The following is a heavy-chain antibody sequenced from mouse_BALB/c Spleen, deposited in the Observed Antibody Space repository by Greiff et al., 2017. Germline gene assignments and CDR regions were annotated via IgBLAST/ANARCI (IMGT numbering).Heavy chain of an antibody. V-gene: IGHV5-6-3*01. Sequence: EVKVVESGGGLVQPGGSLKLSCAASGFTFSSYGMSWVRQTPDKRLELVATINSNGGSTYYPDSVKGRFTISRDNAKNTLYLQMSSLKSEDTAMYYCARDYGYDPWFAYWGQGTLVTVSA. CDR3: ARDYGYDPWFAY. CDR1: GFTFSSYG. D-gene: IGHD2-2*01. J-gene: IGHJ3*01. CDR2: INSNGGST.